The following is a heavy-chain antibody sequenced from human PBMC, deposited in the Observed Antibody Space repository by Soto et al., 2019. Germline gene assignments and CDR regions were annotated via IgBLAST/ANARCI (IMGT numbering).Heavy chain of an antibody. CDR3: ARVHCSAGTCLDGLDF. Sequence: SQTLSLTCVISGDSVSSSGACWNWIRQSPSRGLQWLGRIYYRSKWFHDYAASVESRMAINPDTSRNQFSLQLNYVTPEDTAVYYCARVHCSAGTCLDGLDFWGQGTTVTVSS. CDR1: GDSVSSSGAC. CDR2: IYYRSKWFH. J-gene: IGHJ6*02. D-gene: IGHD2-15*01. V-gene: IGHV6-1*01.